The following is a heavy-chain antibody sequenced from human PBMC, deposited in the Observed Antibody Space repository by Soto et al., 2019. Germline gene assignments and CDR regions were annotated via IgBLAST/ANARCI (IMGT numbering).Heavy chain of an antibody. V-gene: IGHV3-73*02. J-gene: IGHJ6*02. Sequence: EVQLVESGGGLVQPGGSLKLSCAASGFTFSGSAMHWVRQASGTGLEWVGRIRSKANSYATAYAASVKGRFTISRDDSKNTAYLQMNSLKTEDTAVYYCTRHRFGTDYYYGMDVWGQGTTVTVSS. CDR1: GFTFSGSA. CDR2: IRSKANSYAT. CDR3: TRHRFGTDYYYGMDV. D-gene: IGHD3-10*01.